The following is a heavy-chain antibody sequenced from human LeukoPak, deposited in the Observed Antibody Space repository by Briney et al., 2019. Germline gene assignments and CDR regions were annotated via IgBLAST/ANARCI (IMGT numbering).Heavy chain of an antibody. V-gene: IGHV4-39*02. CDR2: IYYSGST. CDR1: DGSISSSSYY. D-gene: IGHD5-24*01. J-gene: IGHJ4*02. CDR3: ARDRGDGYNSGYFEY. Sequence: SETLSLTCTVSDGSISSSSYYWGWIRQPPGKGLEWIGSIYYSGSTYYNPSLKSRVTISVDTSKNQFSLKLSSVTAADTAVYYCARDRGDGYNSGYFEYWGQGTLVTVSS.